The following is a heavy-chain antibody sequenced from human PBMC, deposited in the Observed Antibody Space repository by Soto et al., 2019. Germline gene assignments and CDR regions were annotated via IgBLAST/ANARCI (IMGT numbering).Heavy chain of an antibody. Sequence: SEPQSLTWSVAEGSSRSRGDYWIWINQHPGKGLEWIGYIYYSGSTYYNPSLKSRVTISVDTSKNQFSLKLSSVTAADTAVYYCASFRVWFGPGSTEGFWGQGTTVTVSS. CDR3: ASFRVWFGPGSTEGF. V-gene: IGHV4-31*02. D-gene: IGHD3-10*01. CDR2: IYYSGST. CDR1: EGSSRSRGDY. J-gene: IGHJ6*02.